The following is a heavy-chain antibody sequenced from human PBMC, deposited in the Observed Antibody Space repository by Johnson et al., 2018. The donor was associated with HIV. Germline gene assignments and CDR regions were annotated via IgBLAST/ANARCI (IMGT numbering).Heavy chain of an antibody. CDR2: ISWNSGRI. CDR3: ASPEAPYYDILTGYYAAFDI. V-gene: IGHV3-9*01. D-gene: IGHD3-9*01. Sequence: VQLVESGGGLVQPGRSLRLSCAASGFTLDDYAMHWVRQAPGKGLEWVSGISWNSGRIGYADSVKGRITISRDNPRNTLYLQMNSLRAEDTAVYYCASPEAPYYDILTGYYAAFDIWGQGTMVTVSS. CDR1: GFTLDDYA. J-gene: IGHJ3*02.